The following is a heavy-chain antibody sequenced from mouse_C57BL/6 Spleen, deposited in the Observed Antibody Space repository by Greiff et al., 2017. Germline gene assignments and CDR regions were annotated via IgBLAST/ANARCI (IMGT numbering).Heavy chain of an antibody. CDR3: ARKGGNYVNYAMDY. D-gene: IGHD2-1*01. J-gene: IGHJ4*01. V-gene: IGHV1-81*01. CDR2: IYPRSGNT. CDR1: GYTFTSYG. Sequence: VHLVESGAELARPGASVKLSCKASGYTFTSYGISWVKQRTGQGLEWIGEIYPRSGNTYYNEKFKGKATLTADKSSSTAYMELRSLTSEDSAVYFCARKGGNYVNYAMDYWGQGTSVTVSS.